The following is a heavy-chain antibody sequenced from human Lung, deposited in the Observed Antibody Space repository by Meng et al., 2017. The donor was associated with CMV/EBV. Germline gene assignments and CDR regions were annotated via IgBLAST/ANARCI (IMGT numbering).Heavy chain of an antibody. D-gene: IGHD2-15*01. J-gene: IGHJ4*02. CDR1: GGSMSNYY. CDR2: IYYSGST. CDR3: ARAGSVGYCRDSACRGYLDD. Sequence: SETLSLXCSVSGGSMSNYYWSWIRQAPGSGLEWIAYIYYSGSTTYNPSLKSRVTISLDLSRNQFSLTLNSVTAADTAVYYCARAGSVGYCRDSACRGYLDDXGQGXLVTVSS. V-gene: IGHV4-59*01.